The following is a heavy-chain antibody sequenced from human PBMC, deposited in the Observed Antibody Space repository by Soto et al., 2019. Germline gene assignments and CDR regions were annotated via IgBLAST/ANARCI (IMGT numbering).Heavy chain of an antibody. D-gene: IGHD1-1*01. CDR2: INDDVSST. CDR1: GFTFSMYW. CDR3: TRGHRSTSTGTGDF. J-gene: IGHJ4*02. V-gene: IGHV3-74*01. Sequence: PGGSLRLSCVASGFTFSMYWMHWVRQVPGKGPEWVSRINDDVSSTNYADSVKGRFTISRDNAKNTLYLQMNDLRAEDTAVYYCTRGHRSTSTGTGDFWGQGTLVTVSS.